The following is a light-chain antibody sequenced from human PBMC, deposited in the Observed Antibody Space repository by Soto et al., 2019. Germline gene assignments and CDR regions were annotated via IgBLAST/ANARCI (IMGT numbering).Light chain of an antibody. J-gene: IGKJ4*01. CDR1: QSIGTY. V-gene: IGKV3-11*01. CDR3: QQRRDWPLT. Sequence: EIVLTQSPATMSLSPGQRATLSCRASQSIGTYLAWFQQKPGQAPRLLIYDASNRATGIPARFSGSGSGTDFTLTISSLEPEDVAVYYCQQRRDWPLTFGEGTKLEI. CDR2: DAS.